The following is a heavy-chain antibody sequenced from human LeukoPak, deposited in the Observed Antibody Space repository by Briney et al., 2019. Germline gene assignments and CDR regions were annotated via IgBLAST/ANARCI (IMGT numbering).Heavy chain of an antibody. CDR1: GGSFSGYY. Sequence: PSETLSLTCAVYGGSFSGYYWSWIRQPPGKGLEWIGEINHSGSTNYNPSLKSRVTISVDTSKNQFSLKLSSVTAAGTAVYYCARAKATVTTKSFDYWGQGTLVTVSS. D-gene: IGHD4-17*01. V-gene: IGHV4-34*01. CDR2: INHSGST. J-gene: IGHJ4*02. CDR3: ARAKATVTTKSFDY.